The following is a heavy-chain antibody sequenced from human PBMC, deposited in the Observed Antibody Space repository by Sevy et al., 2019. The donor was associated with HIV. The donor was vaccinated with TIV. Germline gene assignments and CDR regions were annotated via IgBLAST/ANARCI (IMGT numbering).Heavy chain of an antibody. V-gene: IGHV3-30-3*01. D-gene: IGHD3-10*01. CDR1: GFTLSHRA. Sequence: GGSLRLSCRASGFTLSHRALHWVRQTPGMGLEWIASISYNGDAKVYADSVDGRFTIHADNSENTLYLQRTSLRTEDTGVYFCARDRGTPPTGIVYHFDHWGLGTLVTVSS. CDR3: ARDRGTPPTGIVYHFDH. J-gene: IGHJ4*02. CDR2: ISYNGDAK.